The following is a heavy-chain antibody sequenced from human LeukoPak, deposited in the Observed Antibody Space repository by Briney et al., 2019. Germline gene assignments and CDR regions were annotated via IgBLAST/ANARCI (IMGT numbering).Heavy chain of an antibody. V-gene: IGHV3-30*18. Sequence: GESLRLSCAASGFTFSSYAMSWVRQAPGKGLEWVAVISYDGSSKYYADSVKGRFTISRDNSKNTLYLQMNSLRAEDTAVYYCAKSWGVYRVYYYDSSGYDAFDIWGQGTMVTVYS. D-gene: IGHD3-22*01. CDR3: AKSWGVYRVYYYDSSGYDAFDI. CDR1: GFTFSSYA. CDR2: ISYDGSSK. J-gene: IGHJ3*02.